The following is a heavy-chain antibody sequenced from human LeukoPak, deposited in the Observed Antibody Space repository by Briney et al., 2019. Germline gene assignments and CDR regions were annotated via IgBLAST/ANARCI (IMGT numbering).Heavy chain of an antibody. CDR1: GFTFSTST. Sequence: GVSLRLSCAASGFTFSTSTINWVRQAPGKGLEWVSSINSGSTYTYYADSVMGRFTISRDDAKNSLYLQMNSLRAEDTAVYYCARGLCGGDCYDYWGQGTLVTVS. CDR2: INSGSTYT. CDR3: ARGLCGGDCYDY. J-gene: IGHJ4*02. V-gene: IGHV3-21*01. D-gene: IGHD2-21*02.